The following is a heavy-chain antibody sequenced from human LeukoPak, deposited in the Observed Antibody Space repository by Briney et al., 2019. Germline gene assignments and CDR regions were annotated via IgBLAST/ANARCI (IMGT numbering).Heavy chain of an antibody. CDR3: AIVGLDSHYYMDV. CDR1: GGSISSYY. D-gene: IGHD3-16*01. Sequence: SETLSLTCTVSGGSISSYYWSWIRQPPGKGLEWIGYIYYSVDYSGSTNYNPSLKSRVTISVDTSKNQFSLKLTSVTAADTAVYYCAIVGLDSHYYMDVWCKGTTVTVSS. J-gene: IGHJ6*03. V-gene: IGHV4-59*01. CDR2: IYYSVDYSGST.